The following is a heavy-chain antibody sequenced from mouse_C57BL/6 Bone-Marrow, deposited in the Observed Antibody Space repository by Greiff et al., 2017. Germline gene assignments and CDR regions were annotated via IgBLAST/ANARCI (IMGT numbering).Heavy chain of an antibody. D-gene: IGHD1-1*01. Sequence: VQLQQSGAELVRPGASVKMSCTASGFTFTDYCMRWVKQRPGHGLEWIGEIYPGGGYTNYTPKFKGKATMTADKSSNTAYMQLSSLTSEDSAVYYCARSYYGSSDGFAYWGQGTLVTVSA. V-gene: IGHV1-63*01. CDR1: GFTFTDYC. J-gene: IGHJ3*01. CDR2: IYPGGGYT. CDR3: ARSYYGSSDGFAY.